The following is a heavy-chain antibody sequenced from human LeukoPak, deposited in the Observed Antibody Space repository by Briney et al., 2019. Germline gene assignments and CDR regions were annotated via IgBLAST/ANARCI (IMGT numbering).Heavy chain of an antibody. CDR3: ASSPRLYYFDY. CDR1: GFTFSSYS. D-gene: IGHD2-15*01. V-gene: IGHV3-48*01. CDR2: ISSSSSTI. J-gene: IGHJ4*02. Sequence: GGSLRLSCAASGFTFSSYSMNWVRQAPGKGLEWVSYISSSSSTIYYADSVKGRFTISRDNSKNTLYLQMNSLRAEDTAVYYCASSPRLYYFDYWGQGTLVTVSS.